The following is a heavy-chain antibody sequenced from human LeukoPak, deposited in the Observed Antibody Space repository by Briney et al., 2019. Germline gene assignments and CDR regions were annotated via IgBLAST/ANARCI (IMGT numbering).Heavy chain of an antibody. CDR2: ISAYNGNT. V-gene: IGHV1-18*01. CDR1: GGTFSSYA. D-gene: IGHD2-15*01. CDR3: ARRVVVAESFDY. J-gene: IGHJ4*02. Sequence: GASVKVSCKASGGTFSSYAISWVRQAPGQGLEWMGWISAYNGNTNYAQKLQGRVTMTTDTSTSAAYMELRSLRSDDTAVYYCARRVVVAESFDYWGQGTLVTVSS.